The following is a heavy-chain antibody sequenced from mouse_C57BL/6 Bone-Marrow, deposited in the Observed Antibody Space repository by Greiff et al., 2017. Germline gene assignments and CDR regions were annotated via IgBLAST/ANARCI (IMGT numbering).Heavy chain of an antibody. CDR3: ARDRITTVVAYYAMDY. J-gene: IGHJ4*01. Sequence: VQLQQSGPELVKPGASVKISCKASGYTFTDYYMNWVKQSHGKSLEWIGDINPNNGGTSYNQKFKGKATLTVDKSSSTAYMELRSLTSEDSAVYYCARDRITTVVAYYAMDYWGQGTSVTVSS. CDR2: INPNNGGT. V-gene: IGHV1-26*01. CDR1: GYTFTDYY. D-gene: IGHD1-1*01.